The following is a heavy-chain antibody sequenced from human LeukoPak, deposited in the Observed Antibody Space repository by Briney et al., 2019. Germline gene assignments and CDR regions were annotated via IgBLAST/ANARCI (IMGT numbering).Heavy chain of an antibody. Sequence: GGSLRLSCAASGFTFRLYAMNWVRQAPGKGLEWVSAISGSAGGSFYADSVKGRFTISRDNSKNTLYLQMNSLRAEDTAVYYCAKDHSSGWYDYWGQGTPVTVSS. CDR3: AKDHSSGWYDY. V-gene: IGHV3-23*01. CDR2: ISGSAGGS. J-gene: IGHJ4*02. D-gene: IGHD6-19*01. CDR1: GFTFRLYA.